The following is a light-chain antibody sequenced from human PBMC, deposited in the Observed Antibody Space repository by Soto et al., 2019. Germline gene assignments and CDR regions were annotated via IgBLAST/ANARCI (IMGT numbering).Light chain of an antibody. Sequence: EIVLTQSPATLSLSPGERATLSCRASQSVSSYLAWYQQKPGQAPRLLIYDASNRATGIPARFSGSGSGTDFTLTISSLEPDDFAVYYCHHRSNCPPFTFRQGTKVNIK. V-gene: IGKV3-11*01. CDR1: QSVSSY. CDR2: DAS. J-gene: IGKJ1*01. CDR3: HHRSNCPPFT.